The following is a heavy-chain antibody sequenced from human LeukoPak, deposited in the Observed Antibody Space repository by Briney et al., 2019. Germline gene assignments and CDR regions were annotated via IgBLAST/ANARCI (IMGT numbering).Heavy chain of an antibody. D-gene: IGHD3-10*01. CDR1: GFTVSSNY. CDR2: IYSGGST. J-gene: IGHJ4*02. Sequence: PGGSLRLSCAASGFTVSSNYMSWVRQAPGKGLEWVSVIYSGGSTHYADSVKGRFTISRDNSKNTLYLQMNSLRAEDTAVYYCARSKGAGYYYGSGSPPRFDCWGQGTLVTVSS. V-gene: IGHV3-53*01. CDR3: ARSKGAGYYYGSGSPPRFDC.